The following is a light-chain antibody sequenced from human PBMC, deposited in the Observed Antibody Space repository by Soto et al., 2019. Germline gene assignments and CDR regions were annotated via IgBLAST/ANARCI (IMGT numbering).Light chain of an antibody. CDR3: CSYAGSLTYV. CDR1: SSDVGNYNY. CDR2: DVS. J-gene: IGLJ1*01. V-gene: IGLV2-11*01. Sequence: QSTLTQPRSVSVSPGRSITISCTGTSSDVGNYNYVSWYQQHPGKAPKLIIYDVSRRPSGVHDRFSGSKSGNTASLTISGLRADDEADYYCCSYAGSLTYVFGTGTRSPS.